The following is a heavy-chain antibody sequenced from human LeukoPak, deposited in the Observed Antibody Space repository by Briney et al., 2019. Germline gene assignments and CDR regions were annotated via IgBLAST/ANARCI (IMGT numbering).Heavy chain of an antibody. CDR3: ARARGVYYYYYMDV. Sequence: PSETLSLTCTVSGGSISSYYWSWIRQSPGKGLEWIGYIYYSGSTNYNPSLKSRVTISVDTSKNQFSLKLSSVTTADTAVYYCARARGVYYYYYMDVWGKGTTVTISS. D-gene: IGHD3-10*01. CDR1: GGSISSYY. J-gene: IGHJ6*03. V-gene: IGHV4-59*01. CDR2: IYYSGST.